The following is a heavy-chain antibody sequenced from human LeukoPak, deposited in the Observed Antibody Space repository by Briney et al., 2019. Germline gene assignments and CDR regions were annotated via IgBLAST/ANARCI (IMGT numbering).Heavy chain of an antibody. V-gene: IGHV1-18*01. D-gene: IGHD3-10*01. J-gene: IGHJ5*02. CDR2: ISAYNGNT. CDR3: ASSPYGSGLGDWFDP. Sequence: ASVKVSCKASGYTFTSYGISWVRQAPGQGLEWMGWISAYNGNTNYAQKLQGRVTMTTDTSTSTAYMELRNLRSDDTAVYYCASSPYGSGLGDWFDPWGQGTLVTVSS. CDR1: GYTFTSYG.